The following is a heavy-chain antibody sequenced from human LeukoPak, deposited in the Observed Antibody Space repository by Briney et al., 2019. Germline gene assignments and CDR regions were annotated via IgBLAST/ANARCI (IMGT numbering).Heavy chain of an antibody. Sequence: PSETLSLTCTVSGGSISSYYWSWIRQPPSKGREWIGYIYYSGSTNYNPSLKSRVPISVDTSKNQFSRKLSSVTAADTAVYYCARHMGLGYTYFYPYFDYWGQGTLVTVSS. CDR2: IYYSGST. D-gene: IGHD1-1*01. J-gene: IGHJ4*01. V-gene: IGHV4-59*08. CDR1: GGSISSYY. CDR3: ARHMGLGYTYFYPYFDY.